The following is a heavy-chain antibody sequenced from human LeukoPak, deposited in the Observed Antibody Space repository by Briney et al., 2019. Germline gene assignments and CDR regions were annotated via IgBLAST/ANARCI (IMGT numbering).Heavy chain of an antibody. CDR1: GFILSNYW. V-gene: IGHV3-74*01. J-gene: IGHJ4*02. CDR2: ISPDGSQT. CDR3: VRSLRSADF. Sequence: GGSLRLSCAASGFILSNYWMHWVRQAPGKGLMWVSQISPDGSQTFYADSVKGRFTISRDNAKNTLFLQMDSLRAEDTALYYCVRSLRSADFWGQGTLVTVSS.